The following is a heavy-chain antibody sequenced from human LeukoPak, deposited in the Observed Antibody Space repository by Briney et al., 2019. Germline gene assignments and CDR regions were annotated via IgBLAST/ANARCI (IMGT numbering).Heavy chain of an antibody. CDR2: IVAGSGNT. CDR1: GFTFTSSA. V-gene: IGHV1-58*02. CDR3: AALPGTFGSGNAFDI. Sequence: SVKVSCKASGFTFTSSAMQWVRQARGQRLEWIGWIVAGSGNTNYAQKFQERVTITRDMSTSTAYMELSSLRSEDTAVYYCAALPGTFGSGNAFDIWGQGTMVTVSS. J-gene: IGHJ3*02. D-gene: IGHD3-10*01.